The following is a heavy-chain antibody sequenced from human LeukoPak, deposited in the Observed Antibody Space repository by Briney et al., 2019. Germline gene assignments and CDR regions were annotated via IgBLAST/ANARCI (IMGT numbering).Heavy chain of an antibody. CDR3: ARDSATTLGSYYYGLDV. D-gene: IGHD5-12*01. V-gene: IGHV4-34*01. J-gene: IGHJ6*02. CDR2: INHSGST. CDR1: GGSFSGYY. Sequence: SETLSLTCAVYGGSFSGYYWSWIRQPPGKGLEWIGEINHSGSTNYNPSLKSRVTISLDKSNNHFSLKMNSVTAADTAVYYCARDSATTLGSYYYGLDVWGQGTTVTVSS.